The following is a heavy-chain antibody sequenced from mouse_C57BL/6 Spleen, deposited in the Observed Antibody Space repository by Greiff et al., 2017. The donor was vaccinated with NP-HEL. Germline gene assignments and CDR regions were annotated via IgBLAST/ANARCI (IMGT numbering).Heavy chain of an antibody. CDR1: GFTFSDYY. CDR3: ARGNWEFDY. D-gene: IGHD4-1*01. V-gene: IGHV5-16*01. Sequence: EVKLMESEGGLVQPGSSMKLSCTASGFTFSDYYMAWVRQVPEKGLEWVANINYDGSSTYYLDSLKSRFIISRDNAKNILYLQMSSLKSEDTATYYCARGNWEFDYWGQGTTLTVSS. CDR2: INYDGSST. J-gene: IGHJ2*01.